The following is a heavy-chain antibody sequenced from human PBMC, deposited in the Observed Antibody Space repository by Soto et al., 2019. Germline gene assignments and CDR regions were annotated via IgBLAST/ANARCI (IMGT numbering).Heavy chain of an antibody. CDR3: AREGRGDPKADY. Sequence: VASVKVSCKASGYTFTSYDINWVRQATGQGLEWMGWMNPNSGNTGYAQKFQGRVTMTRNTSISTAYMELSSLRSEDTAVYYCAREGRGDPKADYWGQGTLVTVSS. V-gene: IGHV1-8*01. CDR2: MNPNSGNT. D-gene: IGHD4-17*01. J-gene: IGHJ4*02. CDR1: GYTFTSYD.